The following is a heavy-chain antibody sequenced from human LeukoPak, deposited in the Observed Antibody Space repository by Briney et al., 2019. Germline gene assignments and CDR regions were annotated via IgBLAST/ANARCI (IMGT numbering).Heavy chain of an antibody. J-gene: IGHJ5*02. V-gene: IGHV5-51*01. D-gene: IGHD6-13*01. CDR1: GYSFTNYW. CDR3: ARQAAAGPNWFDP. CDR2: IYPGDSDT. Sequence: GESLKISCKGSGYSFTNYWIGWVRQMPGKCLEWMGIIYPGDSDTRYSPSFQGQVTISADKSISTAYLQWSSLKASDTAMYYCARQAAAGPNWFDPWGQGTLVTVSS.